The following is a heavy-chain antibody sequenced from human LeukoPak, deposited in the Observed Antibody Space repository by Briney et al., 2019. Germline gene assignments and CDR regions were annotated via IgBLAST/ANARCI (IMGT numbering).Heavy chain of an antibody. CDR3: ARTGGRSYYYSSGYLGY. Sequence: SETLSLTCTVSGGSISTYYWSWIRQPPGKGLEWIGYIYYSGSTNYNPSLKSRVTISVDTSKNQFSLKLSSVTAADTAVYYCARTGGRSYYYSSGYLGYWGQGTLVTVSS. D-gene: IGHD3-22*01. J-gene: IGHJ4*02. CDR1: GGSISTYY. CDR2: IYYSGST. V-gene: IGHV4-59*01.